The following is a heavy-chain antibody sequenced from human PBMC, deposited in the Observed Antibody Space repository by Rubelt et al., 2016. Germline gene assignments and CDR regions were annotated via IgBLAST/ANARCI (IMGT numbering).Heavy chain of an antibody. CDR1: GFTFSNYR. CDR2: ISSTSSYI. J-gene: IGHJ4*02. Sequence: GGGLVKPGGSLRLSCAASGFTFSNYRMTWVRQAPGKGLEWVSSISSTSSYIYYADSVKGRFTISRDNAKNSLYLQMNSLRAEDTAFYYCAGEVAAAGMGGPFGYWGQGTPVTVSS. CDR3: AGEVAAAGMGGPFGY. D-gene: IGHD6-13*01. V-gene: IGHV3-21*01.